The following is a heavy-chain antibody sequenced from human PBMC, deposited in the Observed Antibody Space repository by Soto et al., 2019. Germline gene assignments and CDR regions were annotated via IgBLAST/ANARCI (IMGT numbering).Heavy chain of an antibody. Sequence: ASVKVSCKASGYTFTGYYMHWVRQAPGQGLEWMGWINPNSGGTNYAQKFQGRVTMTRDTSISTAYMELSRLRSGDTAVYYCARPGVVAATSLEAFDIWGQGTMVTVSS. CDR3: ARPGVVAATSLEAFDI. CDR2: INPNSGGT. J-gene: IGHJ3*02. D-gene: IGHD2-15*01. V-gene: IGHV1-2*02. CDR1: GYTFTGYY.